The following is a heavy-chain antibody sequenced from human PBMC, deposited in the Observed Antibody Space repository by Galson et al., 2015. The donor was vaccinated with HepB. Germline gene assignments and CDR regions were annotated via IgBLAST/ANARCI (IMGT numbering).Heavy chain of an antibody. CDR2: ISYDGNIK. J-gene: IGHJ4*02. D-gene: IGHD6-19*01. Sequence: SLRLSCADSGFTFRSHAMHWVRQAPGKGLEWVAFISYDGNIKYYADFVKGRFTVSRDNSKNTLFLQMNSLRVEDEAVYSCARDRSEKYSIDYWGQGALVTFSS. CDR3: ARDRSEKYSIDY. V-gene: IGHV3-30*14. CDR1: GFTFRSHA.